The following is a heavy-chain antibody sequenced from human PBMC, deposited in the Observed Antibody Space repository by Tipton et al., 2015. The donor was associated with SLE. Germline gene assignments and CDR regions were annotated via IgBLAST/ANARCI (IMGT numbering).Heavy chain of an antibody. CDR1: GFTFSAYG. CDR3: SKDRSRIVSYYGSDLDY. J-gene: IGHJ4*02. D-gene: IGHD3-10*01. Sequence: SLRLSCATSGFTFSAYGLHWVRQAPGKGLQWVTFIRFDGTKTYYTDSVKGRFTISKDSSKNTVFLQMNGLRPDDTAMYYCSKDRSRIVSYYGSDLDYWGQGTLVTVSS. CDR2: IRFDGTKT. V-gene: IGHV3-30*02.